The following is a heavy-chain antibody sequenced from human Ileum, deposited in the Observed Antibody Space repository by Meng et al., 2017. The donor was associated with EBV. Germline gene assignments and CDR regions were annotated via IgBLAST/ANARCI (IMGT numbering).Heavy chain of an antibody. V-gene: IGHV4-61*08. Sequence: QVQLQEPGPGLVKPSGTLSLTCGVPGGSVSSGGNYWSWIRQPPGKGLEWIGYIYNSGSTNYNPSLKSRVTISVDTSKNQFSLKLSSVTAADTAVYYCARDGYSSGSDWGQGTLVTVSS. CDR1: GGSVSSGGNY. D-gene: IGHD6-19*01. CDR2: IYNSGST. CDR3: ARDGYSSGSD. J-gene: IGHJ4*02.